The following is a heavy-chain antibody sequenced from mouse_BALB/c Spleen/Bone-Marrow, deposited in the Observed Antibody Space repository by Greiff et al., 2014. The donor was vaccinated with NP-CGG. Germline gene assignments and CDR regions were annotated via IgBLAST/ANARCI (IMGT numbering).Heavy chain of an antibody. V-gene: IGHV7-3*02. CDR3: ARDRNYDINWYFDV. J-gene: IGHJ1*01. D-gene: IGHD1-1*01. CDR2: IRNKANGYTT. CDR1: GFTFTDYY. Sequence: EVKVEESGGGLVQPGGSLRLSCATSGFTFTDYYVSWVRQPPGKALEWLGFIRNKANGYTTEYSASVKGRFTISRDNSQSILYLQMNILRTEDSATYYCARDRNYDINWYFDVWGAGTTVTVSS.